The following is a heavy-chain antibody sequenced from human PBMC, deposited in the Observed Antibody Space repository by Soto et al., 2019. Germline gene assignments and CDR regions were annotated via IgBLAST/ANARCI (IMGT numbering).Heavy chain of an antibody. CDR3: TTGSVEGY. Sequence: EVQLVESGGGLVKPGGSLRLSCTASGFSISSACMNWVRQAPGKGLEWVGRIKTKTQGETTDYPATVKGRFTISRDDSKNTLYLQMNSLKMEDTAVYYCTTGSVEGYWGQGTLVTVSS. V-gene: IGHV3-15*07. CDR2: IKTKTQGETT. J-gene: IGHJ4*02. D-gene: IGHD3-3*01. CDR1: GFSISSAC.